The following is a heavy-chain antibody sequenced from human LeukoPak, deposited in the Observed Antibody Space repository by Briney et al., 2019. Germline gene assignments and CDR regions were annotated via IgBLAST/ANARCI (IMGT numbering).Heavy chain of an antibody. CDR3: ARDEKRTYGMDV. CDR2: ISSSSNYI. J-gene: IGHJ6*02. Sequence: GGSQRLSCAASGFTFSSYSMNWVRQAPGKGLEWVSSISSSSNYIYYADSVKGRFTISRDNAKNSLYLQMNSLRAEDTAVYYCARDEKRTYGMDVWGQGTTVTVSS. CDR1: GFTFSSYS. V-gene: IGHV3-21*01.